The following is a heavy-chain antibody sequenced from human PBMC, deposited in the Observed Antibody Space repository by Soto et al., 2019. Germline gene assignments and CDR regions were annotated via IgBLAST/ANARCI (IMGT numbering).Heavy chain of an antibody. CDR3: ARDLRGYSSSWYDGMDV. CDR2: IIPIFGTA. J-gene: IGHJ6*02. V-gene: IGHV1-69*13. D-gene: IGHD6-13*01. CDR1: GGTFSSYA. Sequence: ASVKVSCKASGGTFSSYAISWVRQAPGQGLEWMGGIIPIFGTANYAQKFQGRVTITADESTSTAYMELSSLRSEDTAVYYCARDLRGYSSSWYDGMDVWGQGTTVTVSS.